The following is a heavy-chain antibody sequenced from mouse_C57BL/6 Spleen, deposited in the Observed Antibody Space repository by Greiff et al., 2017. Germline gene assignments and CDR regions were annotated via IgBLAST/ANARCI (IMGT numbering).Heavy chain of an antibody. CDR1: GYTFTSYW. V-gene: IGHV1-69*01. Sequence: VQLQQPGAELVMPGASVKLSCKASGYTFTSYWMHWVKQRPGQGLEWIGEIDPSDSYTNYNQKFKGKSTLTVDKSSSTAYMQLSSLTSEDSAVEYGARSELAGNFDYGAKGTILTVSS. CDR3: ARSELAGNFDY. J-gene: IGHJ2*01. CDR2: IDPSDSYT. D-gene: IGHD6-1*01.